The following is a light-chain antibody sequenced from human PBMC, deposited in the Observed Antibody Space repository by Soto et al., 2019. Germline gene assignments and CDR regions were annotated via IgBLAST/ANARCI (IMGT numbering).Light chain of an antibody. CDR2: DVN. Sequence: QSALTQPRSVSGSPGQSVTISCTGTSSDLGAYNYVSWYQQHPGKAPKRLIYDVNARPSGVPDRFSGSKSGNTAYLTISGLQAEDEADYYCCPYAGSPWVFGGGTKLTVL. J-gene: IGLJ3*02. CDR1: SSDLGAYNY. V-gene: IGLV2-11*01. CDR3: CPYAGSPWV.